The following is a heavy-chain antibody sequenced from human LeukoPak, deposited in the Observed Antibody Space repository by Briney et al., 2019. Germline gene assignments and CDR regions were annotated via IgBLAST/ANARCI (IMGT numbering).Heavy chain of an antibody. Sequence: ASVKVSCKTSGYTFTSYGISWVRQAPGQGLEWMGWISAYNGNTNYAQKLQGRVTMTTDTSTSTAYMELRSLRSDDTAVYYCARVRGDYGGPYFDYWGQGTLVTVSS. D-gene: IGHD4-23*01. V-gene: IGHV1-18*01. J-gene: IGHJ4*02. CDR1: GYTFTSYG. CDR3: ARVRGDYGGPYFDY. CDR2: ISAYNGNT.